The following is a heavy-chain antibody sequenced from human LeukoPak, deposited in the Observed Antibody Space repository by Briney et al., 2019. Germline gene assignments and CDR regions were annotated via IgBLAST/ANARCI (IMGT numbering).Heavy chain of an antibody. Sequence: PGGSARLCCAGSGFTSDDCAMHWVRQAPGKGLEWVSGISWNSGSIGYADSVKGRFTISRDNAKNSLYLQMNSLRAEDTALYYCAKGRGYELPLDNWGQGTLVTVSS. CDR1: GFTSDDCA. CDR2: ISWNSGSI. J-gene: IGHJ4*02. V-gene: IGHV3-9*02. D-gene: IGHD2-2*01. CDR3: AKGRGYELPLDN.